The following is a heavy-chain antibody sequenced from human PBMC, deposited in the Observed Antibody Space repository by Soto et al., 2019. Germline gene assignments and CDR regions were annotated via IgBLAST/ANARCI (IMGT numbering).Heavy chain of an antibody. CDR1: GYTFTGYY. D-gene: IGHD2-15*01. CDR2: INPNSGGT. Sequence: QVQLVQSGAEVKKPGASVKVSCKASGYTFTGYYMHWVRQAPGQGLEWMGWINPNSGGTNYAQKFQGWVTMTRDTSISTVYMELSRMSSDDTAVYYCAREHCSGGSCYSGEFDYWGQGTLITVSS. J-gene: IGHJ4*02. V-gene: IGHV1-2*04. CDR3: AREHCSGGSCYSGEFDY.